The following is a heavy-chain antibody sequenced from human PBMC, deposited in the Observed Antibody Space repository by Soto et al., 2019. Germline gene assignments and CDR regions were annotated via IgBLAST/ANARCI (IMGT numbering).Heavy chain of an antibody. CDR2: IYYTGKT. Sequence: KPSETLSLTCSVSGDYIHVGGYYWTWIRQRPGKGLEWMGYIYYTGKTYYNPSLESRLTMSEDRSKNQFSLRLTSVTAADTAVYFCGRDLTSNANCIDPWGQGTLVTVSS. CDR3: GRDLTSNANCIDP. D-gene: IGHD2-2*01. CDR1: GDYIHVGGYY. V-gene: IGHV4-30-4*01. J-gene: IGHJ5*02.